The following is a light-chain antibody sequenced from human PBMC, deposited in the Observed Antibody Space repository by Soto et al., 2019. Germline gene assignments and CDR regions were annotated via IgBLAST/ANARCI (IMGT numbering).Light chain of an antibody. CDR2: GAS. CDR3: QQYGTTPYT. V-gene: IGKV3-20*01. Sequence: EIVLTQSPGTLALSPGERTTLSCRASQSVTSGNIAWYQQRPGQAPRLLIYGASSRATGVPDRFSVSGSGTDFTLTISRLEPDDCAVYYCQQYGTTPYTFGQGTNLEIK. J-gene: IGKJ2*01. CDR1: QSVTSGN.